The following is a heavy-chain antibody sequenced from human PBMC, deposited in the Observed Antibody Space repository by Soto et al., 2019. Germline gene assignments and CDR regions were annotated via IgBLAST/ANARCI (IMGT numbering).Heavy chain of an antibody. CDR1: GYSFTSYW. CDR2: IDPSDSYT. CDR3: ARHVSGGYYSDAFDI. V-gene: IGHV5-10-1*01. Sequence: GESLKISCKGSGYSFTSYWISWVRQMPGKGLEWMGRIDPSDSYTNYSPSFQGHVTISADKSISTAYLQWSSLKASDTAMYYCARHVSGGYYSDAFDIWGQGTMVTVSS. D-gene: IGHD3-3*01. J-gene: IGHJ3*02.